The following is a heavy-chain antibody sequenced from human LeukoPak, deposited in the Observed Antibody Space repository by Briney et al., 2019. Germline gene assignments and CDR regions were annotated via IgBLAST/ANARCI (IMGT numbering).Heavy chain of an antibody. D-gene: IGHD6-19*01. J-gene: IGHJ4*02. CDR3: ATDPPGWVTTTFDY. CDR1: GYTLTELS. Sequence: ASVKVSCKVSGYTLTELSMHWVRQAPGKGLAWMGGFDPEDGETIYAQKFQGGVTMTEDTSTDTAYMELSSLRSEDTAVYYCATDPPGWVTTTFDYWGQGTLVTVSS. V-gene: IGHV1-24*01. CDR2: FDPEDGET.